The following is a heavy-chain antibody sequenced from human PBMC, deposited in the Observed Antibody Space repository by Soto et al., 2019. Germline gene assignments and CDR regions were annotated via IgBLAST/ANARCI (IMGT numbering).Heavy chain of an antibody. CDR3: ARAGGSSTKPFDY. J-gene: IGHJ4*02. V-gene: IGHV3-21*01. Sequence: EVQLVESGGGLVQPGGSLRLSCAASGFTFSSYSMNWVRQAPGKGLEWVSSISSSSSYIYYADSVKGRFTISRDNAKNSLYLQMNSLRAEDTAVYYCARAGGSSTKPFDYWGQGTLVTVSS. CDR1: GFTFSSYS. D-gene: IGHD2-2*01. CDR2: ISSSSSYI.